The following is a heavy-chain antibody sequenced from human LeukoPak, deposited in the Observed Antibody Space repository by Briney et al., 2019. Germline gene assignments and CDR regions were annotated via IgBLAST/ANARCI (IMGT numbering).Heavy chain of an antibody. D-gene: IGHD3-22*01. J-gene: IGHJ4*02. CDR3: ARVHEPNYYDSSGRSY. CDR2: IIPILGIA. V-gene: IGHV1-69*04. Sequence: SVKVSCKASGGTFSSYAISWVRQAPGQGLEWMGRIIPILGIANYAQKFQGRVTITADKSTSTAYMELSSLRSEDTAVYYCARVHEPNYYDSSGRSYWGQGTLVTVSS. CDR1: GGTFSSYA.